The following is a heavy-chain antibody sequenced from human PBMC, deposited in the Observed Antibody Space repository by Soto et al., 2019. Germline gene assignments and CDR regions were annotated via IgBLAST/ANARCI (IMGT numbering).Heavy chain of an antibody. V-gene: IGHV3-30*18. CDR1: GFTFSSHG. CDR2: IPYDGSHQ. D-gene: IGHD3-3*01. CDR3: AKLRVLEWEVQESDY. Sequence: QVHLVESGGGVVQPGRSLRLSCAASGFTFSSHGMHWIRQAPGKGLEWVAVIPYDGSHQYYADSVKGRFSISRDNSKNTLYLQMNSLSAEDTAVYYCAKLRVLEWEVQESDYWGQGTLVSVSS. J-gene: IGHJ4*02.